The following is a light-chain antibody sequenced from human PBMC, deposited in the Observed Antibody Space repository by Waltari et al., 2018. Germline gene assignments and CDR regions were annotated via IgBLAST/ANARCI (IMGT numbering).Light chain of an antibody. CDR3: SSYTSSSTPV. CDR1: SSDVGGHTY. V-gene: IGLV2-14*01. Sequence: QSALTQPPSASGSPGQSVTISCTGVSSDVGGHTYVSWYQQHPGKAPKVMIYEVNNRPSGVSDRFSGSKSGTTASLTISGLQAEDEADYYCSSYTSSSTPVFGGGTKLTVL. CDR2: EVN. J-gene: IGLJ3*02.